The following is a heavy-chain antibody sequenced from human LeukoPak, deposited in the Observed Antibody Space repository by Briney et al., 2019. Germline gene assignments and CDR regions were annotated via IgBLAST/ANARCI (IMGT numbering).Heavy chain of an antibody. D-gene: IGHD3-22*01. Sequence: SQTLSLTCAISGDSVSSNSAAWNWIRQSPSRGLEWLGRTYYRSKWYNDYAVSVKSRITINPDTSNNQFSLQLNPVTPEDTAVYYCAREGAYYDGSGYLCLFDYWGQGTLVTVSS. CDR1: GDSVSSNSAA. CDR2: TYYRSKWYN. V-gene: IGHV6-1*01. J-gene: IGHJ4*02. CDR3: AREGAYYDGSGYLCLFDY.